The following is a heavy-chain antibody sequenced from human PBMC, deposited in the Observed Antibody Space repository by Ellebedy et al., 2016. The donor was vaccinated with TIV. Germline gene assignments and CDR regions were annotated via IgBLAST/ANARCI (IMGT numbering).Heavy chain of an antibody. CDR3: AREKSYDIWKRGDYNYYALDV. Sequence: PGRSLRLSCAASGFTFSSYGMHWVRQAPGTGLEWVALIWCDGSNKYYADSVKGRFTISSDNSKNTLYLQMNSLRAEDTAVYYCAREKSYDIWKRGDYNYYALDVWGQGTKVTVSS. CDR2: IWCDGSNK. J-gene: IGHJ6*02. V-gene: IGHV3-33*08. D-gene: IGHD3-3*01. CDR1: GFTFSSYG.